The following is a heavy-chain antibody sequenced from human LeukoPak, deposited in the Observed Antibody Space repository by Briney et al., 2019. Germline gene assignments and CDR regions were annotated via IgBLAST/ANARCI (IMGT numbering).Heavy chain of an antibody. CDR3: ASGTYYYDSSGFNWFDP. D-gene: IGHD3-22*01. CDR2: LYYSGST. Sequence: SETLSLTCTVSGGSISSSSYYWGWIRQPPGKGLEWIGSLYYSGSTNYNPSLKSRVTISVDTSKNQFSLKLSSVTAADTAVYYCASGTYYYDSSGFNWFDPWGQGTLVTVSS. CDR1: GGSISSSSYY. J-gene: IGHJ5*02. V-gene: IGHV4-39*07.